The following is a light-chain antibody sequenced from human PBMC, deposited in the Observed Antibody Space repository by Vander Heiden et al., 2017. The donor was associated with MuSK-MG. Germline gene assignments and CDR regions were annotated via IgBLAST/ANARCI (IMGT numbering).Light chain of an antibody. CDR2: KAS. Sequence: DIQMTQSPSTLSASVGDRVTITCRASQSIGSWLAWYQQQPGKAPKLLVSKASSLESGVPSRFSGSGSGTEFTLTIISLQPDDSATFYCQQENNSSWTFGQGTKVEIK. J-gene: IGKJ1*01. CDR3: QQENNSSWT. CDR1: QSIGSW. V-gene: IGKV1-5*03.